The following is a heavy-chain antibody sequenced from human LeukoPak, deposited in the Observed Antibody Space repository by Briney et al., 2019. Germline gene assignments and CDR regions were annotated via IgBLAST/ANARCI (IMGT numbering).Heavy chain of an antibody. V-gene: IGHV3-23*01. CDR3: AKDFVPAAILSYYYMDV. CDR1: GFTFSTYA. CDR2: ISGSGGST. D-gene: IGHD2-2*01. Sequence: PGGSLRLSCVASGFTFSTYAMSWVRQAPGKWLEWVSAISGSGGSTHYAESVKGRFTISRDNSKNTLYLQMNSLRAEDTAVYYCAKDFVPAAILSYYYMDVWGRGTTVTVSS. J-gene: IGHJ6*03.